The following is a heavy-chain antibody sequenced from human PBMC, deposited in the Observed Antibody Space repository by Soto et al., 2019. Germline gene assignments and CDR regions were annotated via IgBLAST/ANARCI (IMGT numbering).Heavy chain of an antibody. CDR3: ARVAVEMATIHVFDY. D-gene: IGHD5-12*01. J-gene: IGHJ4*02. Sequence: QVQLVESGGGVVQPGRSLRLSCAASGFTFSSYAMHCVRQAPVKGLEWVAVISYDGSNNYYADSVKGRFTISRDNSKNTLYLQMNSLRAEDTAVYYCARVAVEMATIHVFDYWGQGTLVTVSS. CDR2: ISYDGSNN. CDR1: GFTFSSYA. V-gene: IGHV3-30-3*01.